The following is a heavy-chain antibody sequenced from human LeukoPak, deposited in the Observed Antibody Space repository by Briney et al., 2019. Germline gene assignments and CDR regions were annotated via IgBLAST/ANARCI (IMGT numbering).Heavy chain of an antibody. J-gene: IGHJ1*01. D-gene: IGHD4-23*01. Sequence: SVKVSCKASGGSFTNCPFHWVRQAPGQGLEWMGGIIPMFGSTDYAQKFQGRLTITADESTTTAYLELSSLRSEDTAVYYCARGDSVPLGGGNLLRVLYLHDWGQGTLVAVSS. CDR2: IIPMFGST. CDR3: ARGDSVPLGGGNLLRVLYLHD. V-gene: IGHV1-69*13. CDR1: GGSFTNCP.